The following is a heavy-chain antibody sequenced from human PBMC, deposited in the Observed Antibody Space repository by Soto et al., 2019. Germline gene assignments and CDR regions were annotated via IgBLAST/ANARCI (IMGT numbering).Heavy chain of an antibody. CDR1: GFSLTTSGVC. CDR2: IYWDDDK. Sequence: QITLKESGPMLEKPTQPLTLTCTFSGFSLTTSGVCVGWIRQSPEKALEWIAVIYWDDDKRYSPSLKSRLTVKKDTSKNQVLLTMTNLDPVDTATYYCAHQQIYYDFWGQRTLVTVAS. V-gene: IGHV2-5*02. CDR3: AHQQIYYDF. J-gene: IGHJ4*02.